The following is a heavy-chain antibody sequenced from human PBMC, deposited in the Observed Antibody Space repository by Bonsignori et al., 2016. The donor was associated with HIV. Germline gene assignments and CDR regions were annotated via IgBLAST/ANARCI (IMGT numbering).Heavy chain of an antibody. CDR2: IYWDDDK. V-gene: IGHV2-5*02. CDR3: AHRSSGVIGAAVPNFDY. D-gene: IGHD6-13*01. Sequence: PGKALEWLALIYWDDDKRYSPSLKSRLTITKDTSKNQVVLTMTNMDPVDTATYYCAHRSSGVIGAAVPNFDYWGQGILVTVSS. J-gene: IGHJ4*02.